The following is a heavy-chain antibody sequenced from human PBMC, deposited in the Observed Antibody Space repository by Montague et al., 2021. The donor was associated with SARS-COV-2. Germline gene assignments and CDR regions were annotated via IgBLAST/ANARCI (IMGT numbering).Heavy chain of an antibody. J-gene: IGHJ3*02. D-gene: IGHD1-26*01. Sequence: SLRLSCAASGFTFSSYSMNWVRQAPGKGLEWVSSISSSSSYIYYADSAKGRFTISRDNAKNSLYLQMNSLRAEDTAVYYCARPSLRWELPDAFDIWGQGTMVTVSS. V-gene: IGHV3-21*01. CDR1: GFTFSSYS. CDR2: ISSSSSYI. CDR3: ARPSLRWELPDAFDI.